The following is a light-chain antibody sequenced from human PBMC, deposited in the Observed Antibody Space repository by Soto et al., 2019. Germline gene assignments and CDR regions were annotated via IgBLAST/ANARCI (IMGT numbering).Light chain of an antibody. CDR2: GAS. CDR1: QRVSSSY. Sequence: EIVLTQSPGTLSLSPGERATLSCRASQRVSSSYLAWYQQRPGQAPRLLIHGASNRATGIPDRFSGSGSGTDFTLTISRLEPEDFAVYYFQRYGSSPLTFGGGTKVEIK. J-gene: IGKJ4*01. V-gene: IGKV3-20*01. CDR3: QRYGSSPLT.